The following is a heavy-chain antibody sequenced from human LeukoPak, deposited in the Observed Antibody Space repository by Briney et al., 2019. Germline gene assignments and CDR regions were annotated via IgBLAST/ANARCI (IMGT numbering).Heavy chain of an antibody. V-gene: IGHV4-59*01. D-gene: IGHD4-23*01. CDR2: IYYSGST. CDR1: GGSISSYY. J-gene: IGHJ4*02. Sequence: PSETLSLTCTVSGGSISSYYWSWIRQPPGKGLEWIGYIYYSGSTNYNPSLKSRVTISVDTSKSHFSLKLISVTAADTAVYYCGRNLCGGNLNYYDYWGQGTLSPSPQ. CDR3: GRNLCGGNLNYYDY.